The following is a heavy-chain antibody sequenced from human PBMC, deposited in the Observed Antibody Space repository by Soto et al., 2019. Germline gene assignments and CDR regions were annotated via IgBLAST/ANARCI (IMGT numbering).Heavy chain of an antibody. J-gene: IGHJ4*02. CDR1: GGSISSGGYY. Sequence: QVQLQESGPGLVKPSQTLSLTCTVSGGSISSGGYYWSWIRQHPGKGLEWIGYIYYSGSTYYNPSVKSRVTISVDTSKNQFSLKLSSVTAADTAVYYCARSGYSYGPNPLLYWGQGTLVTVYS. CDR2: IYYSGST. D-gene: IGHD5-18*01. CDR3: ARSGYSYGPNPLLY. V-gene: IGHV4-31*03.